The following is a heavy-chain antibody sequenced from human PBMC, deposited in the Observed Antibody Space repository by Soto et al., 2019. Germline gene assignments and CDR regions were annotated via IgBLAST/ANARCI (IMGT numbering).Heavy chain of an antibody. Sequence: PSETLSLTCSLSGASISSTTYFWAWIRQPPGKGLEWVGSIYYHGRTYYNPSLKSRVTISVDRSNNHFPLKLDSVTAADTAVYYCAKNLPKTGRFDYWGQGTLVTVSS. V-gene: IGHV4-39*01. J-gene: IGHJ4*02. CDR2: IYYHGRT. CDR1: GASISSTTYF. CDR3: AKNLPKTGRFDY.